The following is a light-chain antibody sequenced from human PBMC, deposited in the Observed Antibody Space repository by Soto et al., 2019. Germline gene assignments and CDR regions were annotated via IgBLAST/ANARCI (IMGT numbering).Light chain of an antibody. CDR1: QGISSY. Sequence: AIRMTQSPSSLSASPGDRVTITCRMSQGISSYLAWYQQKPGKAPELLIYAASTLQSGIPSRFSGSGSGTDFTLSISSLQPEDFATYYCQRSYSTPRTFGQGTKVDIK. V-gene: IGKV1D-8*02. CDR3: QRSYSTPRT. CDR2: AAS. J-gene: IGKJ1*01.